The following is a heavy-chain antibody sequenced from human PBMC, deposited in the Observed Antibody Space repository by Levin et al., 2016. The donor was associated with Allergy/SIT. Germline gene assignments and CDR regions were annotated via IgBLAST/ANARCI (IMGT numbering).Heavy chain of an antibody. CDR3: AKGNVDTIMANYYYYGMDV. D-gene: IGHD5-24*01. V-gene: IGHV3-23*01. CDR2: ISGGGEST. Sequence: GESLKISCAASGFTFSSYAMSWVRQAPGKGLEWVSTISGGGESTFYADSVKGRFTISRDNSINTLYMQVNSLRAEDTAVYYCAKGNVDTIMANYYYYGMDVWGQGTTVTVSS. J-gene: IGHJ6*02. CDR1: GFTFSSYA.